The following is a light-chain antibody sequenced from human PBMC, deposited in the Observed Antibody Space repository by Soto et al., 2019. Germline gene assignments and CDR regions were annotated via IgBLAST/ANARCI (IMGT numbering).Light chain of an antibody. V-gene: IGLV2-11*01. CDR3: CSYAGSYTPLYV. CDR1: SSDVGAYNY. Sequence: QSALTQPRSVSGSPGQSVTISCTGTSSDVGAYNYVSWYQQHPGKAPKLMIYDVSKRPSGVPDRFSGSKSGNTASLTISGLQAEDDADYYCCSYAGSYTPLYVFGTGTKVTVL. J-gene: IGLJ1*01. CDR2: DVS.